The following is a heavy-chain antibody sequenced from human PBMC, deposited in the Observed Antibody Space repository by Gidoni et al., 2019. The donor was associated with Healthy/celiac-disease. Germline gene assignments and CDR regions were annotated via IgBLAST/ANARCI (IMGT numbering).Heavy chain of an antibody. CDR1: GFTFSSYG. J-gene: IGHJ4*02. Sequence: QVQLVESGGGVVQPGRSLGPSCAASGFTFSSYGMHWVRQAPGKGLEWVAVIWYDGSNKYYADSVKGRFTISRDNSKNTLYLQMNSLRAEDTAVYYCARDYGGDLGDYWGQGTLVTVSS. CDR3: ARDYGGDLGDY. D-gene: IGHD2-21*01. CDR2: IWYDGSNK. V-gene: IGHV3-33*01.